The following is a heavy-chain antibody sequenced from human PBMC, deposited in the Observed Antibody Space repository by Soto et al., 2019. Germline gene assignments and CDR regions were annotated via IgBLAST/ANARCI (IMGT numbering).Heavy chain of an antibody. Sequence: SETLSLTCTVSGGSISSYYXSWIRQPPGKGLEWIGYIYYSGSTNYNPSLKSRFTISRDNAKNSLYLQMNSLRAEDTAVYYCARDVGYYYAKLDCWGQGTLVTVSS. D-gene: IGHD3-10*01. V-gene: IGHV4-59*12. J-gene: IGHJ4*02. CDR1: GGSISSYY. CDR2: IYYSGST. CDR3: ARDVGYYYAKLDC.